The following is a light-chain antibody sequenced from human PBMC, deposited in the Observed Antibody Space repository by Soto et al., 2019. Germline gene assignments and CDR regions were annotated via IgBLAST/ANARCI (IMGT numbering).Light chain of an antibody. CDR3: QHYETYWT. CDR2: KAP. Sequence: DIQMTQSPSTLSASVGDRVTITCRASQSIGSWLARYQQKPGKAPKFLIYKAPTLASGVRSRFSGSGSGTEFTLTISSLQPDDFATYYCQHYETYWTFGQGTKVEIK. J-gene: IGKJ1*01. CDR1: QSIGSW. V-gene: IGKV1-5*03.